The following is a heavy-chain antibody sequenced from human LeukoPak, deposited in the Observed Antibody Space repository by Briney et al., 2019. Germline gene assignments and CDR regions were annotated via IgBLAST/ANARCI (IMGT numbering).Heavy chain of an antibody. CDR1: GYTFTGYY. J-gene: IGHJ4*02. V-gene: IGHV1-18*04. Sequence: ASVKVSCKASGYTFTGYYMHWVRQAPGQGLEWMGWISAYNGNTNYAQKLQGRVTMTTDTSTSTAYMELRSLRSDDTGVYYCARALVRYNWNAVLDYWGQGTLVTVSS. D-gene: IGHD1-1*01. CDR3: ARALVRYNWNAVLDY. CDR2: ISAYNGNT.